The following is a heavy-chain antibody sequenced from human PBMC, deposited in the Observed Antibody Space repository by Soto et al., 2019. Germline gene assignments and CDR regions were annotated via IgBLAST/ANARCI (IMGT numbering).Heavy chain of an antibody. D-gene: IGHD6-6*01. J-gene: IGHJ4*02. CDR3: ARGQLAPPLTFDY. CDR2: AYYRSQWYY. V-gene: IGHV6-1*01. Sequence: SQTLSLTCAISGDSVSSNSAAWNWIRQSPSRGLEWLGRAYYRSQWYYDSAVSVRSRITVIPDTSKNQFSLQLNSVTPEDTAVYYCARGQLAPPLTFDYWGQGTLVTVSS. CDR1: GDSVSSNSAA.